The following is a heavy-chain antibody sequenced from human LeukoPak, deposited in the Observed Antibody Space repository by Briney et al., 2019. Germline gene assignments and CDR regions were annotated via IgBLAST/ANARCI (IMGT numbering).Heavy chain of an antibody. V-gene: IGHV1-2*02. D-gene: IGHD2-15*01. CDR1: GYTFTGYY. J-gene: IGHJ4*02. CDR3: ARLGAGYCSGGSCYSGDFDY. CDR2: INPNSGGT. Sequence: ASVKVSCKASGYTFTGYYMHWVRQAPGQGLEWMGWINPNSGGTNYAQKFQGRVTMTRDTSISTAYMELSRLRSEDTAVYYCARLGAGYCSGGSCYSGDFDYWGQGTLVTVSS.